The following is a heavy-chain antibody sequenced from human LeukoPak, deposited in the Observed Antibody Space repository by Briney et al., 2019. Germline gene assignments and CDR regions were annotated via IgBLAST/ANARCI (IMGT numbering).Heavy chain of an antibody. CDR3: ARDLGRNSSPAY. J-gene: IGHJ4*02. Sequence: GASVKVSCKASGYTFTSYGISWVRQAPGQGLEWMGIINPSGGSTSYAQKFQGRVTMTRDTSTSTVYMELSSLRSEDTAVYYCARDLGRNSSPAYWGQGTLVTVSS. D-gene: IGHD6-13*01. CDR2: INPSGGST. V-gene: IGHV1-46*01. CDR1: GYTFTSYG.